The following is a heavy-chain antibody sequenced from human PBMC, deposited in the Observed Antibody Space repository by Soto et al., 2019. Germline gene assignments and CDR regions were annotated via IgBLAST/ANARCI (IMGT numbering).Heavy chain of an antibody. CDR2: IYYSGST. Sequence: SETLSLTCTVSGGSISSYYWSWIRQPPGKGLEWIGYIYYSGSTNYNPSLKSRVTISVDTSKNQFSLKLGSVTAADTAVYYCASHTGYSGYDSHHRSYYYYYMDVWGKGTTVTVSS. V-gene: IGHV4-59*08. CDR3: ASHTGYSGYDSHHRSYYYYYMDV. D-gene: IGHD5-12*01. J-gene: IGHJ6*03. CDR1: GGSISSYY.